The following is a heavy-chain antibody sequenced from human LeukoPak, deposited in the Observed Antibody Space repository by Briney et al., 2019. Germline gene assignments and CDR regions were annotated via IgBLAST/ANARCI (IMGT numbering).Heavy chain of an antibody. D-gene: IGHD3-22*01. CDR3: ARGIDLRATTNYYDSSESPCYFDY. CDR1: GGSFSGYY. CDR2: INHSGST. Sequence: PSETLSLTCAVYGGSFSGYYWSWIRQPPGKGLEWIGEINHSGSTNYNPSLKSRVTISVDTSKNQFSLKLSSVTAADTAVYYCARGIDLRATTNYYDSSESPCYFDYWGQGTLVTVSS. V-gene: IGHV4-34*01. J-gene: IGHJ4*02.